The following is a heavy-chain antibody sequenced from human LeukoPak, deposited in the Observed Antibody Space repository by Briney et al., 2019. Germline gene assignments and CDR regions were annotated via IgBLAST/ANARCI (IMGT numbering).Heavy chain of an antibody. CDR3: ARTPKYSSSWYEPNWFDP. Sequence: GASVKVSCKASGYTFTGYYMHWVRQAPGQGLEWMGRINPNSGGTHYAQKFQGRVTMTRDTSISTAYMELSRVRSDDTAVYYCARTPKYSSSWYEPNWFDPWGQGTLVTVSS. V-gene: IGHV1-2*06. CDR2: INPNSGGT. CDR1: GYTFTGYY. J-gene: IGHJ5*02. D-gene: IGHD6-13*01.